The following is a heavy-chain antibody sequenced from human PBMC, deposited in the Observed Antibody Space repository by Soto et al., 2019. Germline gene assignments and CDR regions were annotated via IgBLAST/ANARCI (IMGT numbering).Heavy chain of an antibody. CDR1: GGTFSSYA. D-gene: IGHD6-13*01. CDR2: IIPIFGTA. Sequence: QVQLVQSGAEVKKPGSSVKGSCKASGGTFSSYAISWVRQAPGQGLEWMGGIIPIFGTAYYAQKFQGRVTITADESTTTGYMELSSLTSEDTAVYHCASSAAGGNHDYYGMDVWGQGTTVTVSS. CDR3: ASSAAGGNHDYYGMDV. J-gene: IGHJ6*02. V-gene: IGHV1-69*01.